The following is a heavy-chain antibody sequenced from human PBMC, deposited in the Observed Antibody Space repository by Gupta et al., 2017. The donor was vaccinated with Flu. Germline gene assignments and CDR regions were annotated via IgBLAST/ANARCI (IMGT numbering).Heavy chain of an antibody. Sequence: AASGFTFSTSYLQWVRQAPGKGLVWVSRINADGSSTTYADSVKGRFTISRDNAKNTLYLQMNSLGADDTAVYYCATVTTGCWGQGTLVTVSS. V-gene: IGHV3-74*03. CDR2: INADGSST. CDR3: ATVTTGC. D-gene: IGHD4-17*01. J-gene: IGHJ4*02. CDR1: GFTFSTSY.